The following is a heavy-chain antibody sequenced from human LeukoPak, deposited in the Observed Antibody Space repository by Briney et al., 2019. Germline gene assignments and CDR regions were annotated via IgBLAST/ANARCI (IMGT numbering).Heavy chain of an antibody. CDR1: GYTFTSYG. Sequence: GASVKVSCKASGYTFTSYGISWVRQAPGQRLEWMGWINAGNGNTKYSQEFQGRVTITRDTSASTAYMELSSLRSEDMAVYYCAREMLDGGSYYDILTGYYTGAFDIWGQGTMVTVSS. V-gene: IGHV1-3*03. J-gene: IGHJ3*02. CDR2: INAGNGNT. CDR3: AREMLDGGSYYDILTGYYTGAFDI. D-gene: IGHD3-9*01.